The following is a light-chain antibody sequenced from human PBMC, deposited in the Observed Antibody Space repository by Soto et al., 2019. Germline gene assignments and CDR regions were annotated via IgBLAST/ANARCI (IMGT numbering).Light chain of an antibody. V-gene: IGKV1-39*01. Sequence: DIQMTQSPSSLSASVGDRVTITCRASQSISSYLNWYQQKPGKAPKLPIYAASSLQSGVPSRFSGSGSGTDFTLTISSLQPEDFATYYCQQRYSTLGPFGGGTKVELK. CDR2: AAS. CDR3: QQRYSTLGP. J-gene: IGKJ4*01. CDR1: QSISSY.